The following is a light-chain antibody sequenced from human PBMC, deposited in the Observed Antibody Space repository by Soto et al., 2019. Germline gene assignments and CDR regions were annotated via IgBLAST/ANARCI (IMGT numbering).Light chain of an antibody. CDR2: AAS. Sequence: DIQMTQSPSSLSASVGDRVTITCRASQTVTTYLNWYQQKPGEAPKLLIYAASTLHTGVPSRFSGSCSVTDFPLTITGLRPEDFATYFCQQGYSPSFSFGPGTTVDIK. CDR3: QQGYSPSFS. J-gene: IGKJ3*01. CDR1: QTVTTY. V-gene: IGKV1-39*01.